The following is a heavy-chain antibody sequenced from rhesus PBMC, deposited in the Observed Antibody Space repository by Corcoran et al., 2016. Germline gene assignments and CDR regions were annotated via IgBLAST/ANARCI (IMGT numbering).Heavy chain of an antibody. J-gene: IGHJ4*01. CDR1: GFTFSSYE. D-gene: IGHD3-28*01. Sequence: DVQLVESGGGLVKPGGSLRLSCVASGFTFSSYEMHWVRQAPGKGLEWVSVISAIGGTIYYADSVKGRFTISRDNAQNSLFLQMNSLRAEYTAVYYCTRNYYDSGYYTGGYFDYWGQGVLVTVSS. CDR2: ISAIGGTI. V-gene: IGHV3-100*02. CDR3: TRNYYDSGYYTGGYFDY.